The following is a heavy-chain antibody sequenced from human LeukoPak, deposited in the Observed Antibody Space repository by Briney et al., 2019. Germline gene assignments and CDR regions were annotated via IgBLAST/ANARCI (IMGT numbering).Heavy chain of an antibody. V-gene: IGHV4-30-2*01. CDR1: GGSISSGGYY. D-gene: IGHD3-3*01. CDR2: IYHSGST. J-gene: IGHJ4*02. CDR3: ARGGGGGKSIFEREYYFDY. Sequence: SQTLSLTRTVSGGSISSGGYYWSWIRQPPGKGLEWIGYIYHSGSTYYNPSLKSRVTISVDRSKNQFSLKLSSVTAADTAVYYCARGGGGGKSIFEREYYFDYWGQGTLVTVSS.